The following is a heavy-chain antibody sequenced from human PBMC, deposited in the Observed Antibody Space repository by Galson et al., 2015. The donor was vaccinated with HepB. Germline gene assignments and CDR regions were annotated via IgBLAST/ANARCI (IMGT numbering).Heavy chain of an antibody. CDR1: GFTFSSYG. CDR3: AKDARWLQWYYFDY. D-gene: IGHD5-24*01. J-gene: IGHJ4*02. V-gene: IGHV3-30*18. CDR2: ISYDGINK. Sequence: SLRLSCAASGFTFSSYGMHWVRQAPGKGLEWVAVISYDGINKYYADSVKGRCITSRDNSKNTLYLQMNSLRAEDTAVYYCAKDARWLQWYYFDYWGQGTLVTVSS.